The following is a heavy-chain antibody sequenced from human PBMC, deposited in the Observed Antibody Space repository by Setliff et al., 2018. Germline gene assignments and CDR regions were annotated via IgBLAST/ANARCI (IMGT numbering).Heavy chain of an antibody. J-gene: IGHJ6*02. CDR2: ISAYNGNT. D-gene: IGHD3-3*01. CDR1: GYTFISYG. V-gene: IGHV1-18*01. Sequence: ASVKVSCKASGYTFISYGISWVRQAPGQGLEWMGWISAYNGNTNYAQKLQGRVTITADESTSTAYMELSSLRSEDTAVYYCAREDGTYYNFWSGYSTTPYYGMDVWGQGTTVTVSS. CDR3: AREDGTYYNFWSGYSTTPYYGMDV.